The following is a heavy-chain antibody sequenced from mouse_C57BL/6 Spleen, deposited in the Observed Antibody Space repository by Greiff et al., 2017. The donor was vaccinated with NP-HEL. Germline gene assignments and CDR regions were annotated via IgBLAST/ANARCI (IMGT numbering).Heavy chain of an antibody. CDR2: IYPGSGST. D-gene: IGHD1-1*01. Sequence: QVQLQQPGAELVKPGASVKMSCKASGYTFTSYWITWVKQRPGQGLEWIGDIYPGSGSTNYNEKFKSKATLTVDTSSSTAYMQLSSLTSEDSAVYYCAREGYYYGSSYQYYFDYWGQGTTLTVSS. J-gene: IGHJ2*01. CDR1: GYTFTSYW. V-gene: IGHV1-55*01. CDR3: AREGYYYGSSYQYYFDY.